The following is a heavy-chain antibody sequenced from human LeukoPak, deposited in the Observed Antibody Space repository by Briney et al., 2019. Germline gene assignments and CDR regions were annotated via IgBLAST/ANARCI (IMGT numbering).Heavy chain of an antibody. CDR2: ISGSGGST. CDR3: AKDWRGYLYYFDY. CDR1: GCTFSSYA. V-gene: IGHV3-23*01. Sequence: GGSLSLSCAASGCTFSSYAMSWVRQPPGKGLEWVSAISGSGGSTYYADSVKGRFTISRDNSKNTLYLQMNSLRAEDTAVYYCAKDWRGYLYYFDYWGQGTLVTVSS. D-gene: IGHD3-3*01. J-gene: IGHJ4*02.